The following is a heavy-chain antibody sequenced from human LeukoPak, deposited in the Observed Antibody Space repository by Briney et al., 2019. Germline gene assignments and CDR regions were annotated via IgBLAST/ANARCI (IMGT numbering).Heavy chain of an antibody. V-gene: IGHV3-23*01. CDR3: VKGNGHIVVVTAIS. J-gene: IGHJ4*02. CDR1: GFTFSSYA. CDR2: TSSSGGST. D-gene: IGHD2-21*02. Sequence: PGGSLRLSCAASGFTFSSYAMTWVRQAPGKGLEWVSATSSSGGSTYYADSVKGRFTISRDNSKNTLYLQMNSLRAEDTAVYYCVKGNGHIVVVTAISWGQGTLVTVSS.